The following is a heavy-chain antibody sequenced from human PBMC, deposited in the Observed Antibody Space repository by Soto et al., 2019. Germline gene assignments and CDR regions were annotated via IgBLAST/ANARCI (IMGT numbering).Heavy chain of an antibody. D-gene: IGHD2-15*01. CDR1: GFTFDDYG. J-gene: IGHJ4*02. Sequence: SLRLSCAASGFTFDDYGMSWVRQAPGKGLEWVSGLNWNGDSTGYADSVKGRFTISRDNAKNSLYLQMNSLRAEDAALYYCARGAIYCSGGRCYPVDWGQGTRVTVAS. CDR3: ARGAIYCSGGRCYPVD. CDR2: LNWNGDST. V-gene: IGHV3-20*04.